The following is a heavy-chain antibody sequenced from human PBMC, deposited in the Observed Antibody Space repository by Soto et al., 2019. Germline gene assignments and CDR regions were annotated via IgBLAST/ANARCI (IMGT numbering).Heavy chain of an antibody. CDR1: GFTVSSNY. D-gene: IGHD3-10*01. J-gene: IGHJ6*02. V-gene: IGHV3-53*01. Sequence: PGGSLRLSCAASGFTVSSNYMSWVRQAPGKGLEWVSVIYSGGSTYYADSVKGRFTISRDNSKNTLYLQMNSLRAEDTAVYYCARDAAPYYYGSGSYYPLYYGMGVWGQGTTVTVSS. CDR2: IYSGGST. CDR3: ARDAAPYYYGSGSYYPLYYGMGV.